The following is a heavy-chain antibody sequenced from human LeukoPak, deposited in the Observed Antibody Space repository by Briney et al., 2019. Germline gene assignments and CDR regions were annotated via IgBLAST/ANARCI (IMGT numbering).Heavy chain of an antibody. CDR3: AKDLGDYGGYYFDY. J-gene: IGHJ4*02. Sequence: GGSLRLSCAASGFTFSSYGMHWVRQAPGKGLEWVAVISYDGSNKYYADSVKGRFTISRDNSKNTLYLQMNSLRAEDTAVYYCAKDLGDYGGYYFDYWGQGTLVTVSS. CDR2: ISYDGSNK. CDR1: GFTFSSYG. D-gene: IGHD4-23*01. V-gene: IGHV3-30*18.